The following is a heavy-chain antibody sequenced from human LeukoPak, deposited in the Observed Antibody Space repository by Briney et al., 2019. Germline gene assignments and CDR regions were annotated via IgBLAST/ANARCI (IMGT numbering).Heavy chain of an antibody. CDR2: ISGSGGST. Sequence: PGGSLRLSCAASGFTFSSYAMSWVRQAPGKGLEWVSAISGSGGSTYYADSVKGRFTISRDNSKNTLYLQMNSLRAEDTAVYYCAKAPNIVVVPAAISWFDPWGQGALVTVSS. J-gene: IGHJ5*02. V-gene: IGHV3-23*01. CDR3: AKAPNIVVVPAAISWFDP. CDR1: GFTFSSYA. D-gene: IGHD2-2*01.